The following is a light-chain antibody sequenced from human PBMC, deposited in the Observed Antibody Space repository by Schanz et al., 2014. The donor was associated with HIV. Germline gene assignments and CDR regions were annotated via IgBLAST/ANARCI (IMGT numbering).Light chain of an antibody. V-gene: IGLV1-51*01. Sequence: QSVLAQPPSVSGAPGQRVTISCTGSSSNIGAGFDVHWYQLLPGTAPKLLIYDNSKRPSGTPDRFSGSKSGTSATLGITGLQTGDEADYYCGSWDSSLKAVVFGGGTQLTVL. CDR3: GSWDSSLKAVV. CDR1: SSNIGAGFD. J-gene: IGLJ2*01. CDR2: DNS.